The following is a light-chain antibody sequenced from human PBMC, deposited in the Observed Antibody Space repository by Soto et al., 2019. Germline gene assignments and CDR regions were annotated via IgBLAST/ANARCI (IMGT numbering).Light chain of an antibody. V-gene: IGKV3-20*01. CDR3: QHYGSSRT. J-gene: IGKJ1*01. Sequence: EIVLTQSPATLSVSPGERATLSCRASQSVSNNYLAWYQQKSGQAPRLLLYGTSSRATGIPERFSGSGSGTDFTLTISRLEPEDFAVYYCQHYGSSRTFGQGTKVDIK. CDR1: QSVSNNY. CDR2: GTS.